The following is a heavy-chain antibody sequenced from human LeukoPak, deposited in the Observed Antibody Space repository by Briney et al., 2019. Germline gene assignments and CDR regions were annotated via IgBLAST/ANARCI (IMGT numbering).Heavy chain of an antibody. CDR2: ISGSGGST. D-gene: IGHD6-13*01. J-gene: IGHJ5*02. V-gene: IGHV3-23*01. CDR3: AKDQFSSSWYDWFDP. CDR1: GFTFSSYA. Sequence: GGSLRLSCAASGFTFSSYAMSWVRQAPGKGLEWVSAISGSGGSTYYADSVKGRFIISRDNSKNTLYLQMNSLRAEDTAVYYCAKDQFSSSWYDWFDPWGQGTLVTVSS.